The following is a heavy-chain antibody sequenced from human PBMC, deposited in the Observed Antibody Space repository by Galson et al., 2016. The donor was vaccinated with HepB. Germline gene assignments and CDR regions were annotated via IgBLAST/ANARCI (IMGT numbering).Heavy chain of an antibody. D-gene: IGHD3-10*01. J-gene: IGHJ5*02. V-gene: IGHV2-5*02. CDR3: AHRFIGEDRGWFDP. CDR1: GFSLTTTRVG. Sequence: PALVKPTQTLTLTCTFSGFSLTTTRVGVAWIRQPPGKALEWLAFIYWDDDVRYSPSLKSRLTITKGTSKNQVVLTMTNMDPVDTATYYCAHRFIGEDRGWFDPWGQGTLVTVSS. CDR2: IYWDDDV.